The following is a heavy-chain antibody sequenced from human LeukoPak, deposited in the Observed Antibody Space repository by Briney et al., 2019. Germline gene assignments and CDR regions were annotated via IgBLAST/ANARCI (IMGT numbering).Heavy chain of an antibody. CDR3: AREGIAAAGTWGYFDY. Sequence: SETPSLTCTVSGGSISSYYWSWIRQPAGKGLEWIGRIYTSGSTNYNPSLKSRVTMSVDTSKNQFSLKLSSVTAADTAVYYCAREGIAAAGTWGYFDYWGQGTLVTVSS. J-gene: IGHJ4*02. D-gene: IGHD6-13*01. CDR1: GGSISSYY. V-gene: IGHV4-4*07. CDR2: IYTSGST.